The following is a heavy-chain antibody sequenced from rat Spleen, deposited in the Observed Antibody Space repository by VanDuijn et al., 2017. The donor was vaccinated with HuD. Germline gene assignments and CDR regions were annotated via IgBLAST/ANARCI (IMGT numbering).Heavy chain of an antibody. CDR1: GFTFSDYN. J-gene: IGHJ2*01. CDR3: TTDGYYDY. CDR2: ISYDGSST. V-gene: IGHV5-7*01. D-gene: IGHD1-11*01. Sequence: EVQLVESGGGLVQPGRSLKLSCAASGFTFSDYNMAWVRQAPKKGLEWVATISYDGSSTYYRDSVKGRFTISRENAKSSRYLQMDSLRAEDTATYYCTTDGYYDYWGQGVMFTVSS.